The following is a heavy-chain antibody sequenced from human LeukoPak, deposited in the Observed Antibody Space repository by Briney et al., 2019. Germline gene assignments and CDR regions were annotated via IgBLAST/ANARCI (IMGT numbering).Heavy chain of an antibody. CDR3: ASGWKSGSFDY. V-gene: IGHV3-11*01. CDR1: GSTFSDYY. D-gene: IGHD1-1*01. CDR2: ISSSGSTI. J-gene: IGHJ4*02. Sequence: GGSLRLSCAASGSTFSDYYMSWIRQTPGKGPEWVSYISSSGSTIYYADSVKGRFTISRDNAKNSLYLQMNSLSAEDTAVYYCASGWKSGSFDYWGQGTLVTVSS.